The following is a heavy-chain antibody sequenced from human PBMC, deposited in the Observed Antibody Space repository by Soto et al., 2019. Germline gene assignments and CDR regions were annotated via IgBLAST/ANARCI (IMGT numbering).Heavy chain of an antibody. CDR3: ARVWSCSGGRCLDK. CDR2: IIPIFGTA. Sequence: ASVKVSCKASGGTFSSYAISWVRKAPGQGLEWMGGIIPIFGTANYAQKFQGRVAMTTDTSTSTAYMELRSLRSDDTAMYYCARVWSCSGGRCLDKWGQGTRVTVSS. J-gene: IGHJ4*02. CDR1: GGTFSSYA. D-gene: IGHD2-15*01. V-gene: IGHV1-69*05.